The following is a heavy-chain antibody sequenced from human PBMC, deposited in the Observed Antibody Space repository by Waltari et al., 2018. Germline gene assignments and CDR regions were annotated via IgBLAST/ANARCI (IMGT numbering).Heavy chain of an antibody. CDR2: ISSSGSTI. D-gene: IGHD1-20*01. Sequence: EVQLVESGGGLVQPGGSLRLSCAASGFTFSSYEMHWVRQAPGKGLEWVSYISSSGSTIYYADSVKGRFTISRDNAKNSLYLQMNSLRAEDTAVYYCASGPIRYKGLGWGQGTLVTVSS. V-gene: IGHV3-48*03. CDR1: GFTFSSYE. CDR3: ASGPIRYKGLG. J-gene: IGHJ4*02.